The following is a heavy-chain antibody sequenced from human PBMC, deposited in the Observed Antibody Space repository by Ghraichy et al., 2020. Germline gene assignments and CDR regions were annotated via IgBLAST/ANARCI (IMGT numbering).Heavy chain of an antibody. J-gene: IGHJ3*02. CDR1: GFTFSSYS. CDR3: ARAQSSRTYDAFDI. V-gene: IGHV3-48*01. Sequence: GGSLRLSCAASGFTFSSYSMNWVRQAPGKGLEWVSYISSSSNTIYYADSVKGRFTISRDNAKNSLYLQMNSLRAEDTAVYYCARAQSSRTYDAFDIWGQGTMVTASS. CDR2: ISSSSNTI. D-gene: IGHD6-13*01.